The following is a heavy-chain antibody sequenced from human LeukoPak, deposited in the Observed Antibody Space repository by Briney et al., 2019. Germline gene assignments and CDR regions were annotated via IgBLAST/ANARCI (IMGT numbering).Heavy chain of an antibody. V-gene: IGHV4-4*07. D-gene: IGHD3-10*02. CDR2: IYTSGST. Sequence: SETLSLTCTVSGGSISTYYWSWIRQPAGKGLEWIGRIYTSGSTNYNPSLKSRVTISVDTSKNQFSLRLSSVTAADTAVYYCARGLCSSYVSSCRKAFDIWGQGTMVTVSS. CDR3: ARGLCSSYVSSCRKAFDI. J-gene: IGHJ3*02. CDR1: GGSISTYY.